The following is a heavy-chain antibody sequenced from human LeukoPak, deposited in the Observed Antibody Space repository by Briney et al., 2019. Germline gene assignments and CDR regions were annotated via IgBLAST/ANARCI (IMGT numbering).Heavy chain of an antibody. D-gene: IGHD3-9*01. J-gene: IGHJ4*02. V-gene: IGHV3-30*04. CDR2: ISCDGSNE. Sequence: GGSLRLSCAASGFTFSSYAVHWVRQAPGKGLEWVAFISCDGSNEYYADSVKGRFTISRDNSKNTLYLQMNSLRAEDTAVYYCAKRVDPNYFDYWGQGTLVTVSS. CDR3: AKRVDPNYFDY. CDR1: GFTFSSYA.